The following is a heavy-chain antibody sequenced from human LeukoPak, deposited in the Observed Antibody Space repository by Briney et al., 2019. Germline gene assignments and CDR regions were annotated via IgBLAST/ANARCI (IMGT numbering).Heavy chain of an antibody. V-gene: IGHV1-24*01. CDR1: GYTLTELS. CDR2: FDPEDGET. Sequence: GASVKVSCKVSGYTLTELSMHWVRQAPGKELEWMGGFDPEDGETIYAQKFQGRVTMTEDTSTDTAYMELSSLRSEDTAVYYCATRWGMVQGDDRSRDAFDIWGQGTMVTVSS. D-gene: IGHD3-10*01. J-gene: IGHJ3*02. CDR3: ATRWGMVQGDDRSRDAFDI.